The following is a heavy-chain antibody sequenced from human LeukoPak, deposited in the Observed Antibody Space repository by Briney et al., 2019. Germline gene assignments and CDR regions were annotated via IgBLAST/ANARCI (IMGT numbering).Heavy chain of an antibody. D-gene: IGHD2-2*01. Sequence: SETLTLTCTVSGGSISSSSYYWGWIRQRPGKGLDWLGSIYYSGCTYYNPSLKSRVTISVDTSKNQFSLKLSSVTAADTAVYYCARHGVYCSSTSCYGNWFDPWGQGTLVTVSS. J-gene: IGHJ5*02. CDR1: GGSISSSSYY. CDR3: ARHGVYCSSTSCYGNWFDP. V-gene: IGHV4-39*01. CDR2: IYYSGCT.